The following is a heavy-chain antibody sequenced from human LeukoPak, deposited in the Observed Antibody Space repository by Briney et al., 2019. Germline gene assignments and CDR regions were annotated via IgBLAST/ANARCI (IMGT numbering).Heavy chain of an antibody. CDR1: GYTFTSYD. CDR3: ALDYDILTGTDY. Sequence: GASVKVSCKASGYTFTSYDINWVRQATGQGLEWMGWMNPNSGNTGYAQKFQGRVTMTRNTSISTAYMELSSLGSEDTAVYYCALDYDILTGTDYWGQGTLVTVSS. D-gene: IGHD3-9*01. J-gene: IGHJ4*02. V-gene: IGHV1-8*01. CDR2: MNPNSGNT.